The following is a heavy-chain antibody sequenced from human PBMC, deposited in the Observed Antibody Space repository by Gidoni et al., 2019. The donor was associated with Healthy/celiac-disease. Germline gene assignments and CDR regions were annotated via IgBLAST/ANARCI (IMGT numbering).Heavy chain of an antibody. CDR2: ISWNSGSI. Sequence: EVQLVESGGGLVQPGRSLRLSCAASGFTFADYAMHWVRQAPGKGLEWVSGISWNSGSIGYADSVKGRFTISRDNAKNSLYLQMNSLRAEDTALYYCAKSLQMTTVVTPDFDYWGQGTLVTVSS. D-gene: IGHD4-17*01. J-gene: IGHJ4*02. CDR1: GFTFADYA. V-gene: IGHV3-9*01. CDR3: AKSLQMTTVVTPDFDY.